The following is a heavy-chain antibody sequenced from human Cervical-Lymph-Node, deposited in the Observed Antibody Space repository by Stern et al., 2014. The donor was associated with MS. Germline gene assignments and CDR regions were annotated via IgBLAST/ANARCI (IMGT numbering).Heavy chain of an antibody. Sequence: VPLVQSGAELKKPGASVKESCKVCGYTLSEISMHWVRKAPGTGIEWMGGFDPEHGETRYAQKFQGRVTMADDRSTDTAYMELSSLRSEDTAVYYCATHRGRVTYYYGMDVWGQGTTVTVSS. J-gene: IGHJ6*02. CDR1: GYTLSEIS. V-gene: IGHV1-24*01. CDR2: FDPEHGET. CDR3: ATHRGRVTYYYGMDV. D-gene: IGHD2-21*02.